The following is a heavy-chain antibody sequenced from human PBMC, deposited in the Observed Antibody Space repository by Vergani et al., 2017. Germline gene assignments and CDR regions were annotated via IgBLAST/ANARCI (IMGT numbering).Heavy chain of an antibody. J-gene: IGHJ6*02. V-gene: IGHV4-34*11. D-gene: IGHD4-23*01. CDR2: IYYSGST. Sequence: QVPLQQWGAGLLKPSETLSLTCAVYGGSFSGYFWSWLRQPPGKGLEWIGYIYYSGSTNYNPSLKSRVTISVDTSKNQFSLKLSSVTAADTAVYYCARVGSTTTVVTPGGNYYYYGMDVWGQGTTVTVSS. CDR3: ARVGSTTTVVTPGGNYYYYGMDV. CDR1: GGSFSGYF.